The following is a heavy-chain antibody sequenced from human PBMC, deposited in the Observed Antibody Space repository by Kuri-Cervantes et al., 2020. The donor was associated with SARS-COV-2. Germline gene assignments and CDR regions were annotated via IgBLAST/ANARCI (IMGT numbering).Heavy chain of an antibody. J-gene: IGHJ4*02. D-gene: IGHD2-15*01. Sequence: ASVKVSCKASGYTFTGYYMYWVRQAPGQGLEWMGIINPSGSGTRYPQRFQGRVSMTRDTSTSTVYMELSSLTSEDTAVYHCVVGFFSSRKWDYWGQGTLVTVSS. CDR1: GYTFTGYY. CDR2: INPSGSGT. CDR3: VVGFFSSRKWDY. V-gene: IGHV1-46*01.